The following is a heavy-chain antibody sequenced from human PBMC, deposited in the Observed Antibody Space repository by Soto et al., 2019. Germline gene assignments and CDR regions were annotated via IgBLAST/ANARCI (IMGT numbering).Heavy chain of an antibody. J-gene: IGHJ4*02. V-gene: IGHV4-4*02. D-gene: IGHD1-26*01. CDR1: GGSITNSNW. CDR3: ARGPPIVGNTRPLES. CDR2: IYHAGST. Sequence: SETLSLTCTVSGGSITNSNWWSWVRLPPAKGLEWIGDIYHAGSTKYNPSLERRVTMSVDTSKNQFGLTLTSVTAADTAVYFCARGPPIVGNTRPLESWGQGTL.